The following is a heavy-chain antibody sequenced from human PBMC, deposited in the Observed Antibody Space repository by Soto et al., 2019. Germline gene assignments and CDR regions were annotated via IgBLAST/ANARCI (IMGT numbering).Heavy chain of an antibody. D-gene: IGHD2-15*01. CDR1: GYTLTSYG. V-gene: IGHV1-18*01. Sequence: SVKVSCKASGYTLTSYGMSLVRQAPGQGLEWMGWISAYNGNTNYSQKLQGRVTMTTDTSTSTAYRELRSLRSDDTAVYYCAREEGYCSGGSCYSAYYYYCMDVWGQVTTVT. J-gene: IGHJ6*02. CDR3: AREEGYCSGGSCYSAYYYYCMDV. CDR2: ISAYNGNT.